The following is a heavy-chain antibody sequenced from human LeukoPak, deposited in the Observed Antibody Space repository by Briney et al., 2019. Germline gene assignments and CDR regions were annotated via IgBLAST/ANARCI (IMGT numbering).Heavy chain of an antibody. CDR1: GGSISSGDYC. D-gene: IGHD2-15*01. Sequence: PSETLSLTCTVSGGSISSGDYCWSWIRQPPGKGLEWIGYIYYSGNTYYNPSLKSRVTISVDTSKNQFSLKLSSVTAADTAVYYRARGIASAHGMDVWGQGTTVTVSS. J-gene: IGHJ6*02. CDR3: ARGIASAHGMDV. CDR2: IYYSGNT. V-gene: IGHV4-30-4*01.